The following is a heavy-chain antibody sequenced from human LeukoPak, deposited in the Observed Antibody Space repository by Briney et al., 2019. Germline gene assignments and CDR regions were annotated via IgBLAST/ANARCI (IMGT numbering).Heavy chain of an antibody. J-gene: IGHJ5*02. CDR3: ARAGFPNWFDP. CDR1: GGSLNTYY. CDR2: ISYSGIT. Sequence: SETLSLTCTVSGGSLNTYYWTWIRQPPGKGLEWIGYISYSGITDYNPSLKSRVTILVDTSKNQFSLRLRSVTAADTAVHYCARAGFPNWFDPWGQGILVAVSS. D-gene: IGHD2/OR15-2a*01. V-gene: IGHV4-59*01.